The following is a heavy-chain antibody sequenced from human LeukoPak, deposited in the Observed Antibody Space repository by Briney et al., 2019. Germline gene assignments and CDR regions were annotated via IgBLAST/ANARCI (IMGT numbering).Heavy chain of an antibody. CDR3: AIVGYCSSTSCYAVGDYYYYYYMDV. D-gene: IGHD2-2*01. J-gene: IGHJ6*03. V-gene: IGHV1-2*06. CDR1: GYTFTGYY. Sequence: ASVKVSCKASGYTFTGYYMHWVRQAPGQGLEWMGRINTNSGGTNYAQKFQGRVTMTRDTSISTAYMELSRLRSDDTAVYYCAIVGYCSSTSCYAVGDYYYYYYMDVWGKGTTVTVSS. CDR2: INTNSGGT.